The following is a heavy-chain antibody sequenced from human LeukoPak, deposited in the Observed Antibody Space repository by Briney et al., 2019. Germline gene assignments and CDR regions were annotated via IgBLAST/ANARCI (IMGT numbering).Heavy chain of an antibody. CDR1: GFAFSNHL. CDR2: IGNDGSST. D-gene: IGHD6-13*01. J-gene: IGHJ4*02. Sequence: PGGSLRLSCATSGFAFSNHLLHWVRQAPGKGLVWVSRIGNDGSSTNYADSVKGRFTISRDNAKNTLYLQMNSLRAEDTAVYYCAKVNYDSSSWYGTFDYWGQGTLVTVSS. V-gene: IGHV3-74*01. CDR3: AKVNYDSSSWYGTFDY.